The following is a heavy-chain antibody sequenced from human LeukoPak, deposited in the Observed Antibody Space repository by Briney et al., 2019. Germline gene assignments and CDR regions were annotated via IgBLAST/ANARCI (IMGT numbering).Heavy chain of an antibody. Sequence: GGSLRLSCAASGFTFGTYAMTWVRQAPGKGLEWVSSISSSSSYIYYADSVKGRFTISRDNAKNSLYLQMNSLRAEDTAVYYCARGLAAPSSDYWGQRTLVTVSS. CDR3: ARGLAAPSSDY. J-gene: IGHJ4*02. CDR2: ISSSSSYI. CDR1: GFTFGTYA. D-gene: IGHD6-6*01. V-gene: IGHV3-21*01.